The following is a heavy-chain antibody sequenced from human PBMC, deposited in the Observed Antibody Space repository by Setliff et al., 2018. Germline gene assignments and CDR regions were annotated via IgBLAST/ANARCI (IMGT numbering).Heavy chain of an antibody. J-gene: IGHJ4*02. V-gene: IGHV4-38-2*01. CDR2: IYHSGST. CDR1: GYSISSGYY. Sequence: SETLSLTCAVSGYSISSGYYWGWIRQPPGKGLEWIGSIYHSGSTYYNPSLKSRVTISVDTSKNQFSLKLSSVAAADTAVYYCARGETYYYDSSGYEGKYYFDYWGQGTLVTVSS. D-gene: IGHD3-22*01. CDR3: ARGETYYYDSSGYEGKYYFDY.